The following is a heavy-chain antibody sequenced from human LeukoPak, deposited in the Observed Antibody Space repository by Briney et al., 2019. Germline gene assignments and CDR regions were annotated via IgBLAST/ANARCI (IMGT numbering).Heavy chain of an antibody. D-gene: IGHD3-22*01. V-gene: IGHV3-23*01. Sequence: GGSLRLSCAASGFTFSSYAMSWVRQAPGKGLEWVSAISGSGGSTYYADSVKGRFTISRDNSKNTLYLQMNSLRAEDTAVYYCAKVAITMIVVVINAFDYWGQGTLATVSS. J-gene: IGHJ4*02. CDR1: GFTFSSYA. CDR3: AKVAITMIVVVINAFDY. CDR2: ISGSGGST.